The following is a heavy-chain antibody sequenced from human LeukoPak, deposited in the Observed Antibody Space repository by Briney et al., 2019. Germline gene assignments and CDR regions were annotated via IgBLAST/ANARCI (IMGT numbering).Heavy chain of an antibody. D-gene: IGHD3-22*01. CDR2: IYYSGST. CDR3: ARGALSDYYDSSGYVDY. CDR1: GGSISSYY. Sequence: SETLSLTCTVSGGSISSYYWSWIRQPPGKGLEWIGYIYYSGSTNYNPSLKSRVTISVDTSKNQFSLKLSSVTAADTAVYYCARGALSDYYDSSGYVDYWGQGTLVTVSS. J-gene: IGHJ4*02. V-gene: IGHV4-59*01.